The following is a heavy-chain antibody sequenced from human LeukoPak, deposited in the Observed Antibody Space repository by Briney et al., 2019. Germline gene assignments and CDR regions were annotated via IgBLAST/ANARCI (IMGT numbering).Heavy chain of an antibody. CDR3: AKDCSGGSCYSYHYYYYGMDV. CDR1: GFTFSSYG. J-gene: IGHJ6*02. CDR2: ISYDGSNK. V-gene: IGHV3-30*18. D-gene: IGHD2-15*01. Sequence: GGSLRLSCAASGFTFSSYGMHWVRQAPGKGLEWVAVISYDGSNKYYADSVKGRFTISRDNSKNTLYLQMNSLRAEDTAVYYCAKDCSGGSCYSYHYYYYGMDVWGQGTTVTVSS.